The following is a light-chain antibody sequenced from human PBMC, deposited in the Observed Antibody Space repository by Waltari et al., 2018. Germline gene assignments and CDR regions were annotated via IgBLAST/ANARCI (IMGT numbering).Light chain of an antibody. Sequence: DIQMTPSPSSVSASVGDRVTITCRASQGVSTRLAWYQQRPGKAPNLLIYAASNLQPGVPSRFSATGSGTEFTLTIGSLQPEDFAVYYCQLRSNWPLFGQGTRLEIK. CDR3: QLRSNWPL. J-gene: IGKJ5*01. CDR2: AAS. V-gene: IGKV1-12*01. CDR1: QGVSTR.